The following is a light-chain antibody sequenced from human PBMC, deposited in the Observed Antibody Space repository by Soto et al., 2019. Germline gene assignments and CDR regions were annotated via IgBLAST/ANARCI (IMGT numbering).Light chain of an antibody. CDR1: NNDVGAYNY. Sequence: QSALTQPASVSGSPGQSITISCSGTNNDVGAYNYVSWYQQYPGKAPKLMIYEVNNRPSGISSRFSGYKSGNTASLTISGLQAEDEADYYCTSFTTSSAYVFGTGTKVTVL. CDR2: EVN. J-gene: IGLJ1*01. V-gene: IGLV2-14*01. CDR3: TSFTTSSAYV.